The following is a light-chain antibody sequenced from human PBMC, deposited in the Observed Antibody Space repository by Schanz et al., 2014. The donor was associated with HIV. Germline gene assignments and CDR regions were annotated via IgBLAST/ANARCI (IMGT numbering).Light chain of an antibody. CDR1: QSVSSSY. V-gene: IGKV3D-20*02. CDR2: GAS. J-gene: IGKJ4*01. CDR3: QQRSNWPPAVT. Sequence: EIVLTQSPGTLSLSPGERATLSCRASQSVSSSYLAWYQQKPGQAPRLLIYGASNRATGIPARFSGSGSGTDFTLTISSLEPEDFAVYYCQQRSNWPPAVTFGGGTKVEIK.